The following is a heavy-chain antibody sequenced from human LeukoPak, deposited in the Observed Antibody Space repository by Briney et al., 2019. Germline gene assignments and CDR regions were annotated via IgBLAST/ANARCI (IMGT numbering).Heavy chain of an antibody. D-gene: IGHD3-9*01. CDR1: GGSFSGYY. V-gene: IGHV4-34*01. J-gene: IGHJ6*02. CDR3: ARAQYYDIFSYYYYYGMDV. CDR2: INHSGST. Sequence: SETPSLTCAVYGGSFSGYYWSWIRQPPGKGLEWIGEINHSGSTNYNPSLKSRVTISVDTSKNQFSLKLSSVTAADTAVYYCARAQYYDIFSYYYYYGMDVWGQGTTVTVSS.